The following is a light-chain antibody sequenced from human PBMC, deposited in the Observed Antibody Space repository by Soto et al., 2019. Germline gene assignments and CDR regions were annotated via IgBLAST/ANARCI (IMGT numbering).Light chain of an antibody. CDR1: SSDVGAYNY. V-gene: IGLV2-14*01. CDR2: DVS. CDR3: SSYTSSSTLEV. Sequence: QSVLTQPASVSGSPGQSITISCTGTSSDVGAYNYVSWYQQHPGKAPKLMIYDVSNRPSGVSNRFSGSKSGNTASLTISGLQAEDEADYYCSSYTSSSTLEVFGTGTKAPS. J-gene: IGLJ1*01.